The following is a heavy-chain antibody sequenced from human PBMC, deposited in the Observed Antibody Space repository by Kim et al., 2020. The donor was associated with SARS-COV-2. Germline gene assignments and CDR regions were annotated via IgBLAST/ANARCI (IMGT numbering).Heavy chain of an antibody. V-gene: IGHV3-48*04. CDR3: ARDRTSFGVVIKGDY. CDR1: GFTFSSYS. D-gene: IGHD3-3*01. Sequence: GGSLRLSCAASGFTFSSYSMNWVRQAPGKGLEWVSYISSSSSTIYYADSVKGRFTISRDNAKNSLYLQMNSLRAEDTAVYYCARDRTSFGVVIKGDYWGQGTLVTVSS. CDR2: ISSSSSTI. J-gene: IGHJ4*02.